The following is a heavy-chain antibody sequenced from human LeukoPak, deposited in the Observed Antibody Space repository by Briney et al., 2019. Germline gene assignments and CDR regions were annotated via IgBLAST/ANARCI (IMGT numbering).Heavy chain of an antibody. CDR1: GVSITTDY. V-gene: IGHV4-4*07. Sequence: SETLSLACVVSGVSITTDYWSWVRQPAGKGLEYIGRVHARGDSNYSPSLKSRVTMSVDTSKNLFSLNLDSVTAADTAVYYCVYSEVGSTATSVFDYWGQGILVTV. J-gene: IGHJ4*02. D-gene: IGHD4-17*01. CDR3: VYSEVGSTATSVFDY. CDR2: VHARGDS.